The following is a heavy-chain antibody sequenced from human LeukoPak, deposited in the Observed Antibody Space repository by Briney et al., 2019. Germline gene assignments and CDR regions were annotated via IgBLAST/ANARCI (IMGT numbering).Heavy chain of an antibody. CDR3: ARITGPPRKNYYYYGMDV. J-gene: IGHJ6*02. D-gene: IGHD2-8*02. CDR2: IYPGDSDT. CDR1: GYNFTSYW. Sequence: PGESLKISCKGSGYNFTSYWIAWVRQMPGKGLEWMGIIYPGDSDTRYSPSFQGQVTISADKSISTAYLQWSSLKASDTAMYYCARITGPPRKNYYYYGMDVWGQGTTVTVSS. V-gene: IGHV5-51*01.